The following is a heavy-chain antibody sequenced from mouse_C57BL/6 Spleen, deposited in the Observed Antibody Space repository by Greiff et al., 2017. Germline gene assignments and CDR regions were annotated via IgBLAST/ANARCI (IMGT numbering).Heavy chain of an antibody. V-gene: IGHV1-39*01. Sequence: FHLKESGPELVRPGASVKLSCKASGYSFPDSNMNWGKQSNGKSLEWIGVINPNYGTTSYNQKFRDKATYTVDQSSNTASMQLNSLTSEDSAVYCYAKWVCSEAYWGQGTLVTVSA. CDR3: AKWVCSEAY. CDR2: INPNYGTT. J-gene: IGHJ3*01. D-gene: IGHD1-1*01. CDR1: GYSFPDSN.